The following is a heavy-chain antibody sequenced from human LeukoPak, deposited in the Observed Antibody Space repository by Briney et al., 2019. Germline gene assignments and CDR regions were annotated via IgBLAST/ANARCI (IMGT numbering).Heavy chain of an antibody. Sequence: GGSLRLSCAASGFTFSAYGMSWVRQSPRKGLEWVSGVSGADGTTYYADSVKGRFTGSRDNSESTLYLQMNNLRAEDTAVYYCAKHWSYCSTTSCFFNYYYYYMDVWGKGTTVTVSS. CDR3: AKHWSYCSTTSCFFNYYYYYMDV. V-gene: IGHV3-23*01. D-gene: IGHD2-2*01. CDR1: GFTFSAYG. CDR2: VSGADGTT. J-gene: IGHJ6*03.